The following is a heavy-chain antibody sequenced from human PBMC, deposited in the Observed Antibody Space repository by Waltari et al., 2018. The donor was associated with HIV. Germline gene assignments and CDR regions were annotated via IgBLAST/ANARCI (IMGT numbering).Heavy chain of an antibody. CDR2: IYSGGST. Sequence: EVQLVESGGGLIQPGGSLRLSCAASGFTVSSNYMSWVRQAPGKGLEWVSVIYSGGSTYYADSVKGRFTISRDNSKNTLYLQMNSLRAEDTAVYYCASTTITMIVVGHAFDIWGQGTMVTVSS. D-gene: IGHD3-22*01. CDR1: GFTVSSNY. CDR3: ASTTITMIVVGHAFDI. J-gene: IGHJ3*02. V-gene: IGHV3-53*01.